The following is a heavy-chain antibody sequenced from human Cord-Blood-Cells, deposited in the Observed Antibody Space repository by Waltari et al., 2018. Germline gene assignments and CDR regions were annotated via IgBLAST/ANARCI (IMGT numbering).Heavy chain of an antibody. CDR3: AHAYYDFWSDPNWFDP. Sequence: QITLKESGPTLVKPTQTLTLTCTFSGFSLSTRGVGVGWIRQPPGKALEWLALIYWDDDKRYSPSLKSRLTITKDTSKNQVVLTMTNMDPVDTATYYCAHAYYDFWSDPNWFDPWGQGTLVTVSS. V-gene: IGHV2-5*02. J-gene: IGHJ5*02. D-gene: IGHD3-3*01. CDR1: GFSLSTRGVG. CDR2: IYWDDDK.